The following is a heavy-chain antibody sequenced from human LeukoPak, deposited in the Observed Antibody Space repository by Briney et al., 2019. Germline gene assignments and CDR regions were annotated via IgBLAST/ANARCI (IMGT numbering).Heavy chain of an antibody. V-gene: IGHV3-33*01. CDR2: IWYDGSNK. D-gene: IGHD3-22*01. J-gene: IGHJ4*02. CDR3: ARDGHYYDSSGYYGFDY. Sequence: PGGSLRLSCAASGFTFSSYGMHWVRQAPGKGLEWVAVIWYDGSNKYYADSVKGRFTISRDNSKNTLYLQMNSLRAEDTAVYYCARDGHYYDSSGYYGFDYWGQGTLVTVFS. CDR1: GFTFSSYG.